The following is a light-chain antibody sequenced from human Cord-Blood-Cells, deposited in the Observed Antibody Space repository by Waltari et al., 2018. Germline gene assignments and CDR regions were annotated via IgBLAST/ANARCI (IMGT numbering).Light chain of an antibody. CDR3: QQYDNLPIFT. CDR1: QDIRNY. Sequence: DIQMTQSPSSLSASVGDRVTITCPASQDIRNYLNWYQQKPGKAPKLLIYDASNLETGVPSRFSGSGSGTDFTFTISSLQPEDIATYYCQQYDNLPIFTFGPGTKVDIK. J-gene: IGKJ3*01. V-gene: IGKV1-33*01. CDR2: DAS.